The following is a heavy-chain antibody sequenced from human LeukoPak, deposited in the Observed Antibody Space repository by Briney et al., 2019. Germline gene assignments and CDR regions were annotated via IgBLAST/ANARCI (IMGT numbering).Heavy chain of an antibody. V-gene: IGHV1-46*01. J-gene: IGHJ6*03. CDR1: VYTFTSYY. CDR3: ARVAAGAEGVYYMDV. CDR2: INPSCGST. D-gene: IGHD6-19*01. Sequence: AAVKVSCKASVYTFTSYYMHWLRQAPGQGLEWMGIINPSCGSTRYSQKFQGRGTMTRDTYISKAYMELSRLRSDDTAVYYCARVAAGAEGVYYMDVWGKGTKVSISS.